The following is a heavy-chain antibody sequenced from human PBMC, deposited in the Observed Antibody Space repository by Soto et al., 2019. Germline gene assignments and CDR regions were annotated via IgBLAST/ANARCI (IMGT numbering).Heavy chain of an antibody. J-gene: IGHJ3*02. Sequence: QVQLVQSGAEVKKPGASVKVSCKASGYTFINYYMHWVRQAPGQGLEWMGIINPNGGSTTYAQKLQGRVTLTRDTSTNTVNMELSSLRSEGTAVYYCAREKWLVRRNDPFDIWGQGTMVTVSS. D-gene: IGHD6-19*01. V-gene: IGHV1-46*04. CDR3: AREKWLVRRNDPFDI. CDR1: GYTFINYY. CDR2: INPNGGST.